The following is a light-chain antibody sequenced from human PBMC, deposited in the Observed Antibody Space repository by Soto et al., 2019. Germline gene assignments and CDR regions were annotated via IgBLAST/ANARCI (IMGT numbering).Light chain of an antibody. CDR1: QDISNY. Sequence: DIQMTQSPSSLSASVGDRVTITCQASQDISNYLNWYQQKPGKAPKLLIYDASNLETGVQSRFSGRGSGTDFTFTISSLQAEDIATYYCQQYDNLPSWTFGQGTKVEI. CDR3: QQYDNLPSWT. CDR2: DAS. J-gene: IGKJ1*01. V-gene: IGKV1-33*01.